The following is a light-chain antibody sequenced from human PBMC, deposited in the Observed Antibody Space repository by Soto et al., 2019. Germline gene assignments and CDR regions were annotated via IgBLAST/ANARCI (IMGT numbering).Light chain of an antibody. CDR1: SSNIGAGYD. CDR2: GNS. J-gene: IGLJ2*01. CDR3: QSYDSSPHVV. Sequence: QSVLTQPPSVSGAPGQRVTISCTGSSSNIGAGYDVHWYQQLPGTAPKLLIYGNSNRPSGVPDRFSGSKSGTSASLAITGLQAEDEPDYYCQSYDSSPHVVFGGGTKLTVL. V-gene: IGLV1-40*01.